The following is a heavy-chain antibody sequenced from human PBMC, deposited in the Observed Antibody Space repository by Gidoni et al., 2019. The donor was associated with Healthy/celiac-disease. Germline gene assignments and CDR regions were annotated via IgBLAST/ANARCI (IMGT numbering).Heavy chain of an antibody. CDR3: AKGTMAFQH. J-gene: IGHJ1*01. V-gene: IGHV3-9*01. Sequence: EVQLVESGGGLVQPGRSLRLSCAASGFTFDDYAMHWVRQAPGKGLEWVSGISWNSGSIGYADSVKGRFTISRDNAKNSLYLQMNSLRAEDTALYYCAKGTMAFQHWGQGTLVTVSS. CDR1: GFTFDDYA. CDR2: ISWNSGSI.